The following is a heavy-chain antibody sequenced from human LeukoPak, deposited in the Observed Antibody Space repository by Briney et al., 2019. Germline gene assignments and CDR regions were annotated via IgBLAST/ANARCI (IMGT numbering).Heavy chain of an antibody. J-gene: IGHJ4*02. CDR1: GGSISSSPYY. D-gene: IGHD3-22*01. V-gene: IGHV4-39*01. CDR2: IYYSGTT. CDR3: ARQTPEYYYDRSRSPDY. Sequence: PSETLSLTCTVSGGSISSSPYYWGWIRQPPGKGLEWIGTIYYSGTTYYNTSLRSRVTISVDTPKPQFYLKVTSVTAADTAFYYCARQTPEYYYDRSRSPDYWGQGTLVSVSS.